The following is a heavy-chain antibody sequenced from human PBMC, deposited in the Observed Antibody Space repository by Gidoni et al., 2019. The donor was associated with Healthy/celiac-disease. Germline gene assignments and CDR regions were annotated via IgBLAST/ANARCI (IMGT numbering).Heavy chain of an antibody. J-gene: IGHJ4*02. CDR3: ARGGTAMAKPKFDY. D-gene: IGHD5-18*01. Sequence: QLQLQESGPGLVNPSETLSLTCTVSGGSISTSSYYWGGIRQPPGTGLECSGSIYYSGSTYYNPSLKSRVTISVDTSKNQFSLKLSSVTAADTAVYYCARGGTAMAKPKFDYWGQGTLVTVSS. CDR1: GGSISTSSYY. CDR2: IYYSGST. V-gene: IGHV4-39*01.